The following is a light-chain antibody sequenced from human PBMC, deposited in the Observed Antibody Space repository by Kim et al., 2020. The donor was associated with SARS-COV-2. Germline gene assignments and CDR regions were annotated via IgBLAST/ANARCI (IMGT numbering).Light chain of an antibody. V-gene: IGLV3-1*01. CDR1: KLGDKY. J-gene: IGLJ3*02. CDR3: QAWDSGTWV. Sequence: SVSPGQTASITCSGHKLGDKYACWYQQKPGQSPVLVISQDSKRPSGIPERFSGSNSGNTATLTISGTQAMDGADYYCQAWDSGTWVFGGGTKLTVL. CDR2: QDS.